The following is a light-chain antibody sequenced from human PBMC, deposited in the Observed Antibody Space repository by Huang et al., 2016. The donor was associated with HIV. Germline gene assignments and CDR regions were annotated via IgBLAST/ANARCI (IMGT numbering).Light chain of an antibody. V-gene: IGKV2-28*01. CDR2: LSS. Sequence: IVMTQSPLSLPVTPGEPASISCSSSQSLLHTNVYYSVDWYLQKTDQSPQLLIYLSSNRASGVPDKFRGGGSVKDFTLKISSVEAEDVGIYYCMQALQTPRTFGQGTRLEIK. CDR3: MQALQTPRT. J-gene: IGKJ5*01. CDR1: QSLLHTNVYYS.